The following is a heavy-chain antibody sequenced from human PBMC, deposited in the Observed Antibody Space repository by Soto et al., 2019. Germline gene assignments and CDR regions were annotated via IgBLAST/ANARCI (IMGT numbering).Heavy chain of an antibody. V-gene: IGHV3-23*01. CDR2: ISATDVGA. Sequence: EVQLLASGGGVVEPGGSLRLSCEASGFTLRNYAMTWIRQAPGKRLEWVSLISATDVGAYYVESVKTRFTISTDQSRNTVDLQIDCLRADDTAIYYCAKVKNGYNWDNSLPFDYWCEGTLVYVS. D-gene: IGHD1-20*01. CDR3: AKVKNGYNWDNSLPFDY. CDR1: GFTLRNYA. J-gene: IGHJ4*02.